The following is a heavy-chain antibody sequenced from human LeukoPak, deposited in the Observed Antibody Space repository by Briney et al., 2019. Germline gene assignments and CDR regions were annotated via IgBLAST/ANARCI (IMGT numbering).Heavy chain of an antibody. V-gene: IGHV4-61*01. D-gene: IGHD1-26*01. Sequence: PSETLSLTCTVSGGSIRSSYYYWSWIRQPPGKGLEWIGNIYHSGSTNYSPSLKSRVTISVDTSKNQFSLKLSSVTAADTAVYYCARSYSGIPYYFDYWGQGTLVTVSS. CDR3: ARSYSGIPYYFDY. CDR2: IYHSGST. CDR1: GGSIRSSYYY. J-gene: IGHJ4*02.